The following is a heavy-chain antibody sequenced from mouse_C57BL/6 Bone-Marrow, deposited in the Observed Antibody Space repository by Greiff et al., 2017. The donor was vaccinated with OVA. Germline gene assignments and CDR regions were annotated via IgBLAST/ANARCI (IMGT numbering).Heavy chain of an antibody. CDR1: GYSITSGYY. D-gene: IGHD3-1*01. Sequence: EVQLVESGPGLVKPSQSLSLTCSVTGYSITSGYYWNWIRQFPGNKLEWMGYISYDGSNNYNPSLKNRISITRDTSKNQFFLKLNSVTTEDTATYYCARGPLSGFAYWGQGTLVTVSA. CDR2: ISYDGSN. CDR3: ARGPLSGFAY. V-gene: IGHV3-6*01. J-gene: IGHJ3*01.